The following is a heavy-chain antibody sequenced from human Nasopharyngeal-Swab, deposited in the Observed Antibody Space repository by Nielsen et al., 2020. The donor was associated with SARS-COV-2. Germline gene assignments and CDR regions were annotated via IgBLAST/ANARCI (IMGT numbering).Heavy chain of an antibody. D-gene: IGHD5-24*01. J-gene: IGHJ6*02. Sequence: GESLKISCAASGFTFSSYSMNWVRQAPGKGLEWVSYISSSSSTIYYADSVKGRFTISRDNAKNSLYLQMNSLRAEDTAVYYCARDRERWPQSYYGMDVWGQGTTVTVSS. CDR1: GFTFSSYS. CDR2: ISSSSSTI. V-gene: IGHV3-48*01. CDR3: ARDRERWPQSYYGMDV.